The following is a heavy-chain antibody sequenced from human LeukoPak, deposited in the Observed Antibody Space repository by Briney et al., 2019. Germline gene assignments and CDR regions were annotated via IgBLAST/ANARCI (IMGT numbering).Heavy chain of an antibody. J-gene: IGHJ4*02. V-gene: IGHV3-30*18. CDR1: GFTFSSYG. CDR3: AKDNSYGYY. Sequence: GRSLRLSCAASGFTFSSYGMHWVRQAPGKGLEWVAVISYDGSNKYYADSVKGRFTISRDNSKNTLYLQMNSLRAEDTAVNYCAKDNSYGYYWGQGTLVTVSS. D-gene: IGHD5-18*01. CDR2: ISYDGSNK.